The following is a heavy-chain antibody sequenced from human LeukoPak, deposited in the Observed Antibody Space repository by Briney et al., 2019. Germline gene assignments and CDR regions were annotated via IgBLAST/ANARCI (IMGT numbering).Heavy chain of an antibody. D-gene: IGHD3-3*02. CDR3: ARGRAFFD. V-gene: IGHV4-34*01. CDR1: GGSFSGYY. CDR2: INQSGST. Sequence: SETLSLTCAVYGGSFSGYYWNWIRRPPGKGLEWIGEINQSGSTNYSPSLKSRVTISFDTSKNQFSLKLSSVTAADTAVYYCARGRAFFDWGQGTLVTVSS. J-gene: IGHJ4*02.